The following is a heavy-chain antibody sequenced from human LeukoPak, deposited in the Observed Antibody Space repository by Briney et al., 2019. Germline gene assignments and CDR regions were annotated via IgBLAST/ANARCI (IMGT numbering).Heavy chain of an antibody. D-gene: IGHD2-8*01. CDR1: GLTSSRYG. CDR2: IGFDGKKE. V-gene: IGHV3-33*01. CDR3: ARDRHCANGVCHSPRGMDV. J-gene: IGHJ6*02. Sequence: GGSPRPSCAASGLTSSRYGMHWGRQAPGKRLEWGADIGFDGKKEHFADSVKGRFTISRDNSKNTMYLHINSLRAEDTAVYYCARDRHCANGVCHSPRGMDVWGQGTTVTVSS.